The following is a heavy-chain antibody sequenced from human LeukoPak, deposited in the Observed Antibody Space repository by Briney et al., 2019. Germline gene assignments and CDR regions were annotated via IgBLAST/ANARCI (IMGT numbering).Heavy chain of an antibody. J-gene: IGHJ6*03. D-gene: IGHD3-3*01. CDR3: ARQGGYDFWSGYYYYYYMDV. V-gene: IGHV4-4*07. CDR1: GGSISSYY. CDR2: IYTSGST. Sequence: PSETLSLTCTVSGGSISSYYWSWIRQPAGKGLEWIGRIYTSGSTNYNPSLKSRVTMSVDTSKNQFSLKLSSVTAADTAVYYCARQGGYDFWSGYYYYYYMDVWGKGTTVTVSS.